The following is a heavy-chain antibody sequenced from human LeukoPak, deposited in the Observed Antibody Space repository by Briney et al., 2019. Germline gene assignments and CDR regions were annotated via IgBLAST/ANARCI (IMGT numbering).Heavy chain of an antibody. D-gene: IGHD6-6*01. J-gene: IGHJ5*02. CDR3: ARPTRTRPRYSSTSHGWFDP. CDR1: GGSISSSSYY. V-gene: IGHV4-39*01. Sequence: SETLSLTCTVSGGSISSSSYYWGWIRQPPGKGLEWIGSIYYSGSTYYNPSLKSRVTISVDTSNNQFSLKLSSVTAADTAVYYCARPTRTRPRYSSTSHGWFDPWGQGTLVTVSS. CDR2: IYYSGST.